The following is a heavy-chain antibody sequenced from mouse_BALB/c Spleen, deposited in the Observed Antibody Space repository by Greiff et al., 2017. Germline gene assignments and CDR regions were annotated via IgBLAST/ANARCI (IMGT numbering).Heavy chain of an antibody. CDR1: GYSITSDYA. J-gene: IGHJ1*01. CDR3: AKYYGSARYFDV. CDR2: ISYSGST. V-gene: IGHV3-2*02. D-gene: IGHD1-1*01. Sequence: EVKLMESGPGLVKPSQSLSLTCTVTGYSITSDYAWNWIRQFPGNKLEWMGYISYSGSTSYNPSLKSRISITRDTSKNQFFLQLNSVTTEDTATYYCAKYYGSARYFDVWGAGTTVTVSS.